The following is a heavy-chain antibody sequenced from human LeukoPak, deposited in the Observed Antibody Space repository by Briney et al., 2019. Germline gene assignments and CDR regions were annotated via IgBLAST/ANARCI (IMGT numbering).Heavy chain of an antibody. CDR1: GFTFSSYG. V-gene: IGHV3-30*03. D-gene: IGHD5-12*01. Sequence: PGGSLRLSCAASGFTFSSYGMSWVRQAPGKGLEWVAVISYDGSNKYYADSVKGRFTISRDNSKNTLYLQMNSLRAEDTAVYYCARDRGYSGYENNWFDPWGQGTLVTVSS. CDR2: ISYDGSNK. J-gene: IGHJ5*02. CDR3: ARDRGYSGYENNWFDP.